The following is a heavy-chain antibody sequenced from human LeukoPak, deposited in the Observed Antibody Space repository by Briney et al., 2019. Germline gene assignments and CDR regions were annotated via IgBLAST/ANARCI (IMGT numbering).Heavy chain of an antibody. CDR1: GFTVSSNY. V-gene: IGHV3-53*01. Sequence: PGGSLRLSCAASGFTVSSNYMSWVRQAPGKGLEWVSVIYSGGSTYYADSVKGRFTISRDNSKNTLYLQMNSLRAEDTAVYYCASQGWDCSSTCCYYYWGQGTLVTVSS. J-gene: IGHJ4*02. CDR3: ASQGWDCSSTCCYYY. D-gene: IGHD2-2*01. CDR2: IYSGGST.